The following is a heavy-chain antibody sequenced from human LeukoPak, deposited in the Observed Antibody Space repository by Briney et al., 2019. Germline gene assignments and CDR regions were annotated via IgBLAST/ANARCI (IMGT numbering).Heavy chain of an antibody. CDR3: AGDGWHGLFTY. CDR2: ISGSGGST. CDR1: GFTFSSYA. J-gene: IGHJ4*02. Sequence: TGGSLRLSCAASGFTFSSYAMSWVRQAPGKGLEWVSAISGSGGSTYYADSVKGRFTMSRDNSKNTVSLQMNSLRVEDTAVYYCAGDGWHGLFTYWGQGTLVTVSS. D-gene: IGHD5-24*01. V-gene: IGHV3-23*01.